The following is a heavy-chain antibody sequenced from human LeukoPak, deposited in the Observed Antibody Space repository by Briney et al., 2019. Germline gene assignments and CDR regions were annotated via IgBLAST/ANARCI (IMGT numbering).Heavy chain of an antibody. V-gene: IGHV3-23*01. CDR2: ISSSGDYT. J-gene: IGHJ4*02. CDR3: AKEIYAYGSRGFDY. Sequence: GGSLRLSCSASQFTFSYYAMTWVRQAPGKGLEWVSGISSSGDYTYYTDSVKGRFTISRANSQNTLYLQLDSLRVEDTAIYYCAKEIYAYGSRGFDYWGQGSLVTVSS. D-gene: IGHD3-10*01. CDR1: QFTFSYYA.